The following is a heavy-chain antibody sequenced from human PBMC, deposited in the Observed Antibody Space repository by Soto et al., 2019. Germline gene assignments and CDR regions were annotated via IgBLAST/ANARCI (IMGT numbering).Heavy chain of an antibody. D-gene: IGHD4-17*01. V-gene: IGHV4-39*01. CDR3: AGQRTTVATQAYFDH. CDR1: GGSITSSSYY. CDR2: TYYSRRS. J-gene: IGHJ4*02. Sequence: SETLSLTCTVSGGSITSSSYYWGWIRQPPGKGLEWIGGTYYSRRSYYNPYLKSRVTMSVDTSKNQFSLTLNSVTPADAAVYYCAGQRTTVATQAYFDHWVQGTLVTVSS.